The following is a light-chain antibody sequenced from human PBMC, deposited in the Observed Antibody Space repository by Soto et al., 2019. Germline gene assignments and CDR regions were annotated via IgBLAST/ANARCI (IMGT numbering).Light chain of an antibody. J-gene: IGKJ4*01. Sequence: DIAVTQSPSSLSSSIGERVTITCRASQNISTYLDWYQQRPGKAPKLLIYAASSLQTGVPSRFSGSGSGTDFPLTLSSLQPEDVAPYYCQQSSSAPLTFGGGTKVDI. CDR1: QNISTY. CDR2: AAS. V-gene: IGKV1-39*01. CDR3: QQSSSAPLT.